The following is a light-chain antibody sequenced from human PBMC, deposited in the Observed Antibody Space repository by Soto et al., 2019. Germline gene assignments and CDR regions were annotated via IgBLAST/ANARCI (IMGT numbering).Light chain of an antibody. Sequence: QSVLTQPPSVSAAPGQKVTISCSGSSSNIGGNSVSWYQQLPGTAPKLLIYDDNKRPSGIPDRFSGSKSGTSATLGITGFQNGDEADYYWGSWDSSLSAYVFGTGTKVTV. V-gene: IGLV1-51*01. CDR2: DDN. CDR3: GSWDSSLSAYV. J-gene: IGLJ1*01. CDR1: SSNIGGNS.